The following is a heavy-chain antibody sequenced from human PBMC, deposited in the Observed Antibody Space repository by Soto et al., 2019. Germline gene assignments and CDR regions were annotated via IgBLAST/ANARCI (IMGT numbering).Heavy chain of an antibody. V-gene: IGHV1-69*13. J-gene: IGHJ4*02. D-gene: IGHD4-17*01. CDR3: ARGRPLTDYGDYFDY. CDR1: GGTFSSYA. CDR2: IIPIFGTA. Sequence: SVKVSCKASGGTFSSYAISWVRQAPGQGLEWMGGIIPIFGTANYAQKFQGRVTITADESTSTAYMELSSLRSEDTAVYYCARGRPLTDYGDYFDYWGQGTLVTVSS.